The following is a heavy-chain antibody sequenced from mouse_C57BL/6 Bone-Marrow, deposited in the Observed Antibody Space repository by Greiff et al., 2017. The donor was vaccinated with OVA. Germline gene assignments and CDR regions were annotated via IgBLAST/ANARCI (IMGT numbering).Heavy chain of an antibody. CDR2: ILPSIGRT. V-gene: IGHV15-2*01. CDR1: DSEVFPIAY. Sequence: LQESGSELRSPGSSVKLSCKDFDSEVFPIAYMSWVRQKPGHGFEWIGGILPSIGRTIYGEKFEDKATLDADTLSNTAYLELNSLTSEDSAIYYCAATRYYAMDYWGQGTSVTVSS. CDR3: AATRYYAMDY. J-gene: IGHJ4*01.